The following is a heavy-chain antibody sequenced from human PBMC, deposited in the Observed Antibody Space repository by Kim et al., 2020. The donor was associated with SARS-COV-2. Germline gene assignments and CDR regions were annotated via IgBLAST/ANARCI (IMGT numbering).Heavy chain of an antibody. Sequence: GGSLRLSCAASRFTFRDYAVHWVRQAPGKGLEWVSGVSLDSDNTGYADSVKGRFTVSRDIAQNTVFLQMNSLKPEDTALYYCGKDLTPGGLDIWGRGT. D-gene: IGHD2-15*01. J-gene: IGHJ6*02. CDR3: GKDLTPGGLDI. V-gene: IGHV3-9*01. CDR2: VSLDSDNT. CDR1: RFTFRDYA.